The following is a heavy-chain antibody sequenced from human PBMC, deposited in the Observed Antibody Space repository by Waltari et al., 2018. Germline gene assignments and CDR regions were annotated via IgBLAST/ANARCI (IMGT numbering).Heavy chain of an antibody. CDR3: ARTYGGNSPGAFDV. CDR1: DFSVSSNY. J-gene: IGHJ3*01. Sequence: EVVLVESGGGLIQPGGSLRLSCAASDFSVSSNYLSWVRQAPGKGLVGVSILHSDSTTYYADSVKGRFTISRDMSKNTLYLQMNSLRADDTAVYYCARTYGGNSPGAFDVWGQGTMVTISS. CDR2: LHSDSTT. D-gene: IGHD4-17*01. V-gene: IGHV3-53*01.